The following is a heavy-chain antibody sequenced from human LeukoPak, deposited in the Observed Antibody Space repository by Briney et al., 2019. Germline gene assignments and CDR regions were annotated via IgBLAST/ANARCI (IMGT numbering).Heavy chain of an antibody. J-gene: IGHJ4*02. D-gene: IGHD3-3*01. Sequence: GGSLRLSCAASGVTFSSYAMHWVRQAPGKGLEWVAVISYDGSNKYYADSVKGRFTISRDNSKNTLYLQMNSLRAEDTAVYYCARDRTIFGVVIAYYFDYWGQGTLVTVSS. CDR1: GVTFSSYA. V-gene: IGHV3-30-3*01. CDR3: ARDRTIFGVVIAYYFDY. CDR2: ISYDGSNK.